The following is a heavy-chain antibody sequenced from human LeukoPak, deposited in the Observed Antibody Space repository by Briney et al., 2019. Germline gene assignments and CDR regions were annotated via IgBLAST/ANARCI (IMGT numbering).Heavy chain of an antibody. V-gene: IGHV3-23*01. J-gene: IGHJ4*02. CDR3: AKRGYDSSGYCGYFDS. Sequence: GGSLRLSCAASGFTFSSYAMSWVRQAPGKGLEWVSVISGSGGSTYYADSVQGRFTISRDNSKNTLYLQMSSLRAEDTAVYYCAKRGYDSSGYCGYFDSWAQRTLVTVSS. CDR1: GFTFSSYA. D-gene: IGHD3-22*01. CDR2: ISGSGGST.